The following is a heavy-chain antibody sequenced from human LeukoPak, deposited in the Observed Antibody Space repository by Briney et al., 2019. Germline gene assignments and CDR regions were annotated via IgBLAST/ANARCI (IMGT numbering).Heavy chain of an antibody. CDR2: IYSGGST. CDR1: GFTFSSNY. D-gene: IGHD3-16*01. CDR3: ARGPSFDDTFGDY. Sequence: GGSLRLSCAASGFTFSSNYMSWVRQAPGKGLEWVSVIYSGGSTYYADSVKGRFTVSRDNSKNTLYLQMNSLRAEDTAVYYCARGPSFDDTFGDYWGQGTLVTVSS. J-gene: IGHJ4*02. V-gene: IGHV3-53*01.